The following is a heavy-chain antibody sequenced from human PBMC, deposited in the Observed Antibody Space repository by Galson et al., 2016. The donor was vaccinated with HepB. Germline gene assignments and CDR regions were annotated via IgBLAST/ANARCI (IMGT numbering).Heavy chain of an antibody. CDR2: IQQDGSER. J-gene: IGHJ4*02. CDR1: GFTFGSFW. Sequence: SLRLSCATSGFTFGSFWMNWVRQAPGKGPEWVANIQQDGSERNYLDSVKGRFTISRDNAEQSLYLQMNSLRAEDTAVYYWVRASGWISDYWGLGTLVTVSS. CDR3: VRASGWISDY. V-gene: IGHV3-7*03. D-gene: IGHD1-1*01.